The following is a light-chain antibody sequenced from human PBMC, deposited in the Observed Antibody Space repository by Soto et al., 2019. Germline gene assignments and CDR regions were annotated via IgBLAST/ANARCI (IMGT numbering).Light chain of an antibody. CDR3: QQSFSIPYT. CDR2: AAS. J-gene: IGKJ2*01. V-gene: IGKV1-39*01. CDR1: QDISRY. Sequence: DIQMTQSPSSLSASVRDRVTITCRTSQDISRYLNWYQHKPGEAPNLLIYAASTLQSGVPSRFSGSGSGTDFTLSISSLQPADSAAYYCQQSFSIPYTFGRGTKLEI.